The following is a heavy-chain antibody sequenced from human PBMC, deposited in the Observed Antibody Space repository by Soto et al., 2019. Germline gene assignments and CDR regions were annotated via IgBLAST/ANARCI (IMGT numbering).Heavy chain of an antibody. CDR3: AKDRYCSGGTCLNFYGMDV. CDR2: ISYDGSNK. J-gene: IGHJ6*02. Sequence: GGSLRLSCAASGFTLSSYGIHWVRQAPGKGLEWVAVISYDGSNKYYADSVKGRFTISRDNSKNTLYLQMNSLRTEDTAMYYCAKDRYCSGGTCLNFYGMDVWGQGTTVTVSS. D-gene: IGHD2-15*01. V-gene: IGHV3-30*18. CDR1: GFTLSSYG.